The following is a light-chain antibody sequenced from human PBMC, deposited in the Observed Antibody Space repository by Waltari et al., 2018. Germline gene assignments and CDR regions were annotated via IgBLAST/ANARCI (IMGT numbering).Light chain of an antibody. J-gene: IGLJ2*01. CDR3: SSYISSSTLEL. CDR2: DVS. Sequence: QSALTQPASVSGSPGQSITISCTGTSSDVGGYNYVSWYQQPPGKAPKLMIYDVSNRPYGVANRFSGSKSGNTASLTISGLQAEDEADYYCSSYISSSTLELFGGGTSLTVL. CDR1: SSDVGGYNY. V-gene: IGLV2-14*03.